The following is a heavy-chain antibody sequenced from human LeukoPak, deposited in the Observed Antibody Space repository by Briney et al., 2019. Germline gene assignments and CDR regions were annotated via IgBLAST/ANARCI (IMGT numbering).Heavy chain of an antibody. CDR1: GFTFDDYA. V-gene: IGHV3-9*01. J-gene: IGHJ6*03. CDR2: ISWNSGNI. D-gene: IGHD6-6*01. Sequence: PGRSLRLSCAASGFTFDDYAMHWVRQAPGKGLEWVSGISWNSGNIGYADSVKGRFTISRDNAKNSLYLQMNSLRAEDTALYYCAKDGYSSGQLGYFYYMDVWGKGTTVTVSS. CDR3: AKDGYSSGQLGYFYYMDV.